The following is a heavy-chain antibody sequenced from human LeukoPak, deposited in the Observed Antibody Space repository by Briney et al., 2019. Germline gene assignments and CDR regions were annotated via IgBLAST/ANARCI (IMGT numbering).Heavy chain of an antibody. Sequence: GGSLRLSCAASGFAFDDYAMPWVRQAPGKGLEWVSGISWNSGSIGYADSVKGRFTISRDNAKNSLYLQMNSLRAEDTALYYCAKDSSGYYRYFDLWGRGTLVTVSS. J-gene: IGHJ2*01. CDR1: GFAFDDYA. CDR2: ISWNSGSI. CDR3: AKDSSGYYRYFDL. D-gene: IGHD3-22*01. V-gene: IGHV3-9*01.